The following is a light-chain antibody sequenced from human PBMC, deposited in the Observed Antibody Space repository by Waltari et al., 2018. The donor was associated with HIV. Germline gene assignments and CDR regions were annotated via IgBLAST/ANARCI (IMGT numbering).Light chain of an antibody. V-gene: IGLV7-46*01. CDR1: DGAVPNKNY. CDR3: LLFFGATRV. CDR2: DTT. J-gene: IGLJ2*01. Sequence: QAAVTPAPSLTVSPGGTIIRPCGSSDGAVPNKNYEYWFQQQPGKAATTLIFDTTQRRFWTPARFSAFLLGGKAVLTLSGALSEDEAVYFCLLFFGATRVFGGGT.